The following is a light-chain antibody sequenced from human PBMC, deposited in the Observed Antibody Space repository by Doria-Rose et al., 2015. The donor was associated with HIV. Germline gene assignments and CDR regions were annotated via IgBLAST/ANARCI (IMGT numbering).Light chain of an antibody. CDR3: GTWDDSLIVV. CDR1: SSNIDNKY. Sequence: SSSNIDNKYVSWYQQLPGAAPKLLIYDNNKRPSGIPDRFSGSKSGTSATLGITGLQTGDEADYHCGTWDDSLIVVFGGGTKLTVL. CDR2: DNN. V-gene: IGLV1-51*01. J-gene: IGLJ3*02.